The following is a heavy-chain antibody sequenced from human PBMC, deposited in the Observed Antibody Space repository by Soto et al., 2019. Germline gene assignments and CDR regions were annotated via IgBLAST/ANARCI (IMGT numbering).Heavy chain of an antibody. CDR3: ARVPSRALDY. Sequence: GGSLRLSCAASGFTFSSYTMNWVRQAPGKGLEWISYISSSSRTIYYADSVKGRFTISRDNDQNSLYRQMTSLRDEDTAVYYCARVPSRALDYWGQGTLVTVSS. CDR1: GFTFSSYT. CDR2: ISSSSRTI. J-gene: IGHJ4*02. V-gene: IGHV3-48*02. D-gene: IGHD2-2*01.